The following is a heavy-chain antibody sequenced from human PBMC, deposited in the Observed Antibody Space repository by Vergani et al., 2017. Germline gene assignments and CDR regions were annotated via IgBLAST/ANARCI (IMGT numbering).Heavy chain of an antibody. CDR3: ARGRSFDRLSPLDY. V-gene: IGHV4-59*01. CDR2: IYYSGST. D-gene: IGHD3-9*01. J-gene: IGHJ4*02. Sequence: QVQLQESGPGLVKPSETLSLTCTVSGDSISSYYWSWIRQSPGKGLEWIGYIYYSGSTNYNPSLKSRVTILVDTSKNQFSLRLSSVTAADTAVYYCARGRSFDRLSPLDYWGQGTLVTVSS. CDR1: GDSISSYY.